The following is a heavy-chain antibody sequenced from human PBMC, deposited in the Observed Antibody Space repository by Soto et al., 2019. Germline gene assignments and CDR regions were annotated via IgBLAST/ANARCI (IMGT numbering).Heavy chain of an antibody. CDR2: IWHDGSNQ. Sequence: GGSLRLSCAVSGFTFSSYGMQWVRRAPGKGLEWVAVIWHDGSNQYYADTVKGRFTISRDNSNNILYLQLNSLRAEDTAVYYCARERGQIDYWGQGIQVTVS. J-gene: IGHJ4*02. CDR1: GFTFSSYG. CDR3: ARERGQIDY. V-gene: IGHV3-33*08.